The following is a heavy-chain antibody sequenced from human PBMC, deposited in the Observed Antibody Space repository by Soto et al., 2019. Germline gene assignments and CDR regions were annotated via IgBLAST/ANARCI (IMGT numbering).Heavy chain of an antibody. Sequence: NPWGSLRLSCSASGFTFSSYSMNWGRQAPGKGLEWVSSISSSSSYIYYADSVKGRFTISRDNAKNSLYLQMNSLRAEDTAVYYCAREAGRSSWYAFDYWGQGTLVTVSS. CDR2: ISSSSSYI. D-gene: IGHD6-13*01. CDR1: GFTFSSYS. V-gene: IGHV3-21*01. CDR3: AREAGRSSWYAFDY. J-gene: IGHJ4*02.